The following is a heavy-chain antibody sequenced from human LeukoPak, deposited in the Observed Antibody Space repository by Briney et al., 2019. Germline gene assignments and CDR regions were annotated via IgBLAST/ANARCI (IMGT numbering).Heavy chain of an antibody. CDR2: ISSSSSTI. V-gene: IGHV3-48*01. D-gene: IGHD2-15*01. J-gene: IGHJ6*03. CDR1: GFTFSSYS. Sequence: PGGSLRLSCAASGFTFSSYSMNWVRQAPGKGLEWVSYISSSSSTIYYADSVKGRFTISRDNAKNSLYLQMNSLRAEDTAVYYCARGYCSGGSCYALTHYMDVWGKGTTVTVSS. CDR3: ARGYCSGGSCYALTHYMDV.